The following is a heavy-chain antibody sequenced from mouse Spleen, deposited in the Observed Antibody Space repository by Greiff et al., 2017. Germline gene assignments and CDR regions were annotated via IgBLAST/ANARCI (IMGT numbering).Heavy chain of an antibody. J-gene: IGHJ3*01. CDR1: GYSITSDYA. Sequence: EVKVEESGPGLVKPSQSLSLTCTVTGYSITSDYAWNWIRQFPGNKLEWMGYISYSGSTSYNPSLKSRISITRDTSKNQFFLQLNSVTTEDTATYYCARSDYYGSSYLAYWGQGTLVTVSA. CDR3: ARSDYYGSSYLAY. D-gene: IGHD1-1*01. V-gene: IGHV3-2*02. CDR2: ISYSGST.